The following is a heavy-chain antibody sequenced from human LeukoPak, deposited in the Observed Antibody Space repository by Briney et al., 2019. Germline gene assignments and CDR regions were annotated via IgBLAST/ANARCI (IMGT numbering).Heavy chain of an antibody. CDR2: INPNGGAT. D-gene: IGHD6-13*01. J-gene: IGHJ4*02. V-gene: IGHV1-2*02. Sequence: ASVEVSCKGPGYTFTDSYIHWVRQAPGQGLEWMGWINPNGGATDCAQKFRGRVIMTSDMSNNSVFMQLTSLTSDDTAVYYCARDEGGSDSWYGFDFWGQGTLVSVSS. CDR1: GYTFTDSY. CDR3: ARDEGGSDSWYGFDF.